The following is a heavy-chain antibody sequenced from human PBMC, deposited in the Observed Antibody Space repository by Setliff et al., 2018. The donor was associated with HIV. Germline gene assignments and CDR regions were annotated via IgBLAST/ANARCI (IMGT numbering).Heavy chain of an antibody. J-gene: IGHJ4*02. CDR2: IWYDGSEK. D-gene: IGHD3-22*01. V-gene: IGHV3-33*06. CDR3: AKTYYYDSSGYYYFDS. CDR1: GFTFGSYG. Sequence: PGGSLRLSCTTSGFTFGSYGMHWVRQAPGKGLEWVANIWYDGSEKYYADSVKGRFTISRDNSKNTLYLQMNSLRAEDTAIYYCAKTYYYDSSGYYYFDSWGQGTLVTVSS.